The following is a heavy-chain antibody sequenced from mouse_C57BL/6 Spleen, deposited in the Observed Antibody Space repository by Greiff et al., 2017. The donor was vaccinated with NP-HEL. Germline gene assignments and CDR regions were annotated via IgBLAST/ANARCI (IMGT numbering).Heavy chain of an antibody. CDR3: APYYDYAWFAY. CDR1: GYSFTSYY. CDR2: IYPGSGNT. V-gene: IGHV1-66*01. J-gene: IGHJ3*01. D-gene: IGHD2-4*01. Sequence: VQLQQSGPELVKPGASVKISCKASGYSFTSYYIHWVKQRPGQGLEWIGWIYPGSGNTKYNEKFKGKATLTADTSSSTAYMQLSSLTSEDSAVYYCAPYYDYAWFAYWGQGTLVTVSA.